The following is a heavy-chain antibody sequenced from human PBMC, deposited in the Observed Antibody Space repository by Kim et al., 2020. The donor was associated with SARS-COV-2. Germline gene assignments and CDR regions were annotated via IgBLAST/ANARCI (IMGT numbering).Heavy chain of an antibody. CDR2: IWYDGSKK. D-gene: IGHD4-17*01. V-gene: IGHV3-33*01. CDR3: ARLGGTTIDY. Sequence: GGSLRLSCAASGFSFSGHGMHWLRQAPGKGLEWVALIWYDGSKKYYGDSVKGRFTISRDNSRNILYLQMNNLGAEDTAVYYCARLGGTTIDYWGQVTLVT. CDR1: GFSFSGHG. J-gene: IGHJ4*02.